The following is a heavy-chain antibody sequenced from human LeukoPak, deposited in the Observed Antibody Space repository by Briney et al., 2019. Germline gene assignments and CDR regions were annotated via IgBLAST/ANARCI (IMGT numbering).Heavy chain of an antibody. CDR3: AAGTGTSDFDY. CDR1: GFTFSNAW. J-gene: IGHJ4*02. V-gene: IGHV3-15*01. D-gene: IGHD1-7*01. Sequence: GGSLRLTCAASGFTFSNAWMSWVRQAPGKGLEWVGRIKRKADDETTDYAAPVKGRFTISRDDSKNTLYLQMNSLKTEDTAVYYCAAGTGTSDFDYWGQGTLVTVSS. CDR2: IKRKADDETT.